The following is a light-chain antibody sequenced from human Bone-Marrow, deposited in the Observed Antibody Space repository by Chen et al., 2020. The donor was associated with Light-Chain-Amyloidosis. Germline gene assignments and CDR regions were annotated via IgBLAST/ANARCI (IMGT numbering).Light chain of an antibody. CDR3: QVWDRSSDRPV. V-gene: IGLV3-21*02. Sequence: SYVLTHPSPVSGAPGQTAKIGCGGNNIGCTNEHWYQQTPGKAPLLVVYDDRDRPSGIPERLSGSNSGNTATLTISRVEAGDEADYYCQVWDRSSDRPVFGGGTKLTVL. J-gene: IGLJ3*02. CDR2: DDR. CDR1: NIGCTN.